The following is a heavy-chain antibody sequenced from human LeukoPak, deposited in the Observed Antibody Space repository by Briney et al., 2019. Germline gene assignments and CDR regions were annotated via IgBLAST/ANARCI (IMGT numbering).Heavy chain of an antibody. Sequence: PGGSLRLSYAASGFTFNNYWMSWVRQAPGKGLEWVANIKQDGSEKYYVDSVKGRFTISRDNAKNSLYLQMNSLRADDAAMYYCARDSRALPSWGQGTLVTVSS. CDR3: ARDSRALPS. J-gene: IGHJ4*02. CDR1: GFTFNNYW. V-gene: IGHV3-7*01. CDR2: IKQDGSEK.